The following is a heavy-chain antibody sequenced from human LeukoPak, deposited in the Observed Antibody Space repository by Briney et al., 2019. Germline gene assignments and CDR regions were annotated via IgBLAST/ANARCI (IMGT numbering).Heavy chain of an antibody. CDR3: AMTIADSSGYLFDY. Sequence: PSETLSLTCAVSGGSISSSNWWSWVRQPPGKGLEWIGEIYHSGSTNYNPSLKSRVTISVDKSKNQFSLKLSSVTAADTAVYYCAMTIADSSGYLFDYWGQGTLVTVSS. D-gene: IGHD3-22*01. CDR1: GGSISSSNW. CDR2: IYHSGST. J-gene: IGHJ4*02. V-gene: IGHV4-4*02.